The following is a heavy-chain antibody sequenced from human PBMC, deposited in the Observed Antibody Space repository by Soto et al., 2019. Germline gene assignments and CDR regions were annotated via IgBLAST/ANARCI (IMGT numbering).Heavy chain of an antibody. D-gene: IGHD3-3*01. CDR2: IYYSGST. CDR1: GGSISSYY. J-gene: IGHJ6*03. Sequence: SETLSLTCTVSGGSISSYYWSWIRQPPGKGLEWIGYIYYSGSTNYNPSPKSRVTISVDTSKNQFSLKLSSVTAADTAVYYCARLMGITIFGVVSDYYYMDVWGKGTTVTVSS. V-gene: IGHV4-59*01. CDR3: ARLMGITIFGVVSDYYYMDV.